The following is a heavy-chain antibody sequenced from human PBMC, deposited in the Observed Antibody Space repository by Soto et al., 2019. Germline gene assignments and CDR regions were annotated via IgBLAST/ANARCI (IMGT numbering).Heavy chain of an antibody. CDR2: IYPGDSDT. CDR3: ASRVGIAAQCFDY. V-gene: IGHV5-51*01. Sequence: GESLKISCKGSGYSFTSYWICWVRQMPGKGLEWMGIIYPGDSDTRYSPSFQGQVTISADKSISTAYLQWSSLKASDTAMYYCASRVGIAAQCFDYWGQGTLVTVSS. J-gene: IGHJ4*02. D-gene: IGHD6-13*01. CDR1: GYSFTSYW.